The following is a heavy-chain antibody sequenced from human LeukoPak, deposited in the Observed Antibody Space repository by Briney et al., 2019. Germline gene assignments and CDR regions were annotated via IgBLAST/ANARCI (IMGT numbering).Heavy chain of an antibody. D-gene: IGHD1-26*01. J-gene: IGHJ4*02. V-gene: IGHV4-30-4*01. CDR3: ARGIKSGSYGFDY. Sequence: PSETLSLTCTVSGGSISSGDYYWSWIRQPPGKGLEWIGYIYYSGSTYYNPSLKSRVTISVDTSKNQFSLKLSSVTAADTAVYYCARGIKSGSYGFDYWGQGTLVTVSS. CDR1: GGSISSGDYY. CDR2: IYYSGST.